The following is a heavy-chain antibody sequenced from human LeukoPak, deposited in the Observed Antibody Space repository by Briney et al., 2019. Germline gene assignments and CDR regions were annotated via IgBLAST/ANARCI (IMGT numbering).Heavy chain of an antibody. Sequence: SSETLSLTCTVSGGSITGYYWSWIRQPPGKGLEWIGYISDSGSTNYNPSLKSRVTMSLDTSKNQFSLKVSSVAAADTAVYFCARMISRAKPDYWSQGTRVSVSS. J-gene: IGHJ4*02. CDR2: ISDSGST. V-gene: IGHV4-59*01. D-gene: IGHD3-16*01. CDR1: GGSITGYY. CDR3: ARMISRAKPDY.